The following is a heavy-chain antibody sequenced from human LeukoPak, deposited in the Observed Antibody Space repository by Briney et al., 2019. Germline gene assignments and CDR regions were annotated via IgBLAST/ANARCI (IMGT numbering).Heavy chain of an antibody. CDR3: ARLPDYDAFDI. CDR2: ISSSSSYI. V-gene: IGHV3-21*01. Sequence: GGSLRLSCAASGFTFSSYSMNWVRRAPGKGLEWVSSISSSSSYIYYADSVKGRFTISRDNAKNSLYLQMNSLRAEDTAVYYCARLPDYDAFDIWGQGTMVTVSS. D-gene: IGHD4-11*01. J-gene: IGHJ3*02. CDR1: GFTFSSYS.